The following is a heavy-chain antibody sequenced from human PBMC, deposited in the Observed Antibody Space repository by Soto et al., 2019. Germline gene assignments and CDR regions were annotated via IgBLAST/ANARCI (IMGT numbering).Heavy chain of an antibody. J-gene: IGHJ3*02. CDR1: GYTFTSYY. CDR3: ARAVGYYYDSSGYSAGAFDI. Sequence: QVQLVQSGAEVKKPGASVKVSCKASGYTFTSYYMHWVRQAPGQGLEWMGIINPSGGSTSYAQKFQGRVTMTRDTSTSTVYMELSSLRSEDTAVYYCARAVGYYYDSSGYSAGAFDIWGQGTMVTVSS. CDR2: INPSGGST. V-gene: IGHV1-46*01. D-gene: IGHD3-22*01.